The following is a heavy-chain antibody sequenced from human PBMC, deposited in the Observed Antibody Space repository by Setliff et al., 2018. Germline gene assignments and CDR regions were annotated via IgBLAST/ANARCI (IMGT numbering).Heavy chain of an antibody. CDR3: RFWDGSYKNDY. CDR2: ISHSGSA. V-gene: IGHV4-34*01. CDR1: GGSFSTYF. D-gene: IGHD3-3*01. J-gene: IGHJ4*02. Sequence: SETLSLTCAVYGGSFSTYFWSWIRQPPGKGLEWIGEISHSGSANYNPSLKSRVTMSVDMSKNQLSLKLSSVTAADTAAYYCRFWDGSYKNDYWGQGTLVTVSS.